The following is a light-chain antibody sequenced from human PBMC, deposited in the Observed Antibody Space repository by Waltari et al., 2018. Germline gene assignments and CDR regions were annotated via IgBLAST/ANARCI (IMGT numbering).Light chain of an antibody. CDR3: AAWDDSLNGPV. Sequence: QSVLTQPPSASGTPGQRVSISCSGSNSNIGTNTVNWYQQLPGTAPKLLIYSNNNRPSGVPDRFSGSKACTSASLAISGLQSEVESEYYCAAWDDSLNGPVFGAGTKLTVL. CDR2: SNN. J-gene: IGLJ3*02. CDR1: NSNIGTNT. V-gene: IGLV1-44*01.